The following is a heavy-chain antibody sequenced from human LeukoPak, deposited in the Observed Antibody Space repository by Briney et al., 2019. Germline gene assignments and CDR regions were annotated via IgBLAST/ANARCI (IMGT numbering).Heavy chain of an antibody. Sequence: SETLSLTCTVAGGSIRSSSYYWGWIRQPPGKGLGWLANIFYSGSTFYNPSLKSRVTISVDTSQHQFSLKLSSVTAADTAVYYCARLRSGFYFDSWGQGTLVTVSS. CDR2: IFYSGST. CDR1: GGSIRSSSYY. V-gene: IGHV4-39*01. CDR3: ARLRSGFYFDS. J-gene: IGHJ4*02. D-gene: IGHD6-19*01.